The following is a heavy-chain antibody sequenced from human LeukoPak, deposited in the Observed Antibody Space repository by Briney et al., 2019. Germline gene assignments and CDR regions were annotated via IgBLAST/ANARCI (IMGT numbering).Heavy chain of an antibody. D-gene: IGHD3-3*01. J-gene: IGHJ5*02. Sequence: MASETLSLTCTVSGGSISSGSYYWSWIRQPAGKGLEWIGRIYTSGSTNYNPSLKSRVTISVDTSKNQLSLKLSSVTAADTAVYYCARWRKQFLRSYNWFDPWGQGTLVTVSS. CDR2: IYTSGST. CDR3: ARWRKQFLRSYNWFDP. V-gene: IGHV4-61*02. CDR1: GGSISSGSYY.